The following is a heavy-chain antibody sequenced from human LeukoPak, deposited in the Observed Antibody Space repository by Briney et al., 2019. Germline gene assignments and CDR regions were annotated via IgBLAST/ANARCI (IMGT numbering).Heavy chain of an antibody. CDR1: GYTFTSYG. D-gene: IGHD6-13*01. Sequence: GASVKVSCKASGYTFTSYGISWVRQAPGQGLEWMGWISDYNGNTNYAQKLQGRVTMTTDTSTSTAYMELRSLRSDDTAVYYCARDRPSSWTIPPDYWGQGTLVTVSS. J-gene: IGHJ4*02. CDR2: ISDYNGNT. V-gene: IGHV1-18*01. CDR3: ARDRPSSWTIPPDY.